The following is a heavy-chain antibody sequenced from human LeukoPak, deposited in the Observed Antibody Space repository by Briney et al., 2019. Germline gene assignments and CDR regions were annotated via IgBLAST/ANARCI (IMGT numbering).Heavy chain of an antibody. J-gene: IGHJ4*02. CDR1: GFTFSSYG. D-gene: IGHD3-16*01. Sequence: GGSLRLSCAASGFTFSSYGMHWVRQAPGKGLEWVAVISYDGSNKYYADSVKGRFTISRDNSKNTLYLQMNSLRAEDTAVYYCARAGFGFGRFFDYWGQGTLVTVSS. CDR3: ARAGFGFGRFFDY. CDR2: ISYDGSNK. V-gene: IGHV3-30*03.